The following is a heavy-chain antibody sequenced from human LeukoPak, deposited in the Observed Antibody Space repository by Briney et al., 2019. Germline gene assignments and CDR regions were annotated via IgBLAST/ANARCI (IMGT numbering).Heavy chain of an antibody. D-gene: IGHD3-16*01. J-gene: IGHJ4*02. V-gene: IGHV3-30*18. Sequence: GTSLRLSCAASAFTFSRYGMHWVRQAPGKGLEWVALISYDGSDKNYADSVKGRFTISRDNSKNSLYLQMNSLRSEDSALYYCAKDRGGVDYWGQGTLVTVSS. CDR1: AFTFSRYG. CDR3: AKDRGGVDY. CDR2: ISYDGSDK.